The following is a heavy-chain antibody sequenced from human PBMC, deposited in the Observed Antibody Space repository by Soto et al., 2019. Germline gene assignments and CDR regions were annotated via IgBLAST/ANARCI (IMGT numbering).Heavy chain of an antibody. Sequence: SETLSLTCAVYGGSFSGHYWSWIRQPPGKGLEWIGEINHSGSTNYNPSLKSRVTISVDTSKNQFSLKLSSVTAADTAVYYCARGGRITIFGVVIMPFDYWGQGTLVTVS. CDR2: INHSGST. V-gene: IGHV4-34*01. J-gene: IGHJ4*02. D-gene: IGHD3-3*01. CDR3: ARGGRITIFGVVIMPFDY. CDR1: GGSFSGHY.